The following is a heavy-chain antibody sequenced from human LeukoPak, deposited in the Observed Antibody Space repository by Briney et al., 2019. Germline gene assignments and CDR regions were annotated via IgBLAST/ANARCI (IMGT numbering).Heavy chain of an antibody. V-gene: IGHV3-23*01. CDR1: GFTFSSYA. CDR3: ANFGDYYVWGSYRAAY. Sequence: PGGSLRLSCAASGFTFSSYAMSWVRQAPGKGLEWVSAISGSGGSTYYADSVKGRFTISRDNSKNTLYLQMNSLRAEDTAVYYCANFGDYYVWGSYRAAYWGQGTLVTVSS. D-gene: IGHD3-16*02. CDR2: ISGSGGST. J-gene: IGHJ4*02.